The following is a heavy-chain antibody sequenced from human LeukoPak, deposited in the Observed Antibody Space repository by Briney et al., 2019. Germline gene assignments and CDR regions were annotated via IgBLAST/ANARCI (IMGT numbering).Heavy chain of an antibody. CDR3: ARAREGVDCSNYRGLLDY. Sequence: AASVTVSCTASGYTFTSYYMHWVRQAPGQGLEWMGIINPSGGSTSYAQKFQGRVTMTRDTSTSTVYMELSSLRSEDTAVYYCARAREGVDCSNYRGLLDYWGQGTLVTVSS. CDR1: GYTFTSYY. J-gene: IGHJ4*02. D-gene: IGHD4-11*01. CDR2: INPSGGST. V-gene: IGHV1-46*01.